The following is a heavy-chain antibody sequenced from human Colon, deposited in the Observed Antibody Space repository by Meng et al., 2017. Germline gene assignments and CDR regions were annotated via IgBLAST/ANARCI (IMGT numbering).Heavy chain of an antibody. CDR2: IGNNGRPI. J-gene: IGHJ4*02. CDR3: ALKGSFFDS. D-gene: IGHD1-26*01. Sequence: VQLVESGGGLVKPGGSLRLSCVGSGFYFNDYYMSGIRQTPGKGLGWVANIGNNGRPIFYADSVKGRFTISRDNARNSLYLQMASLTVEDTALYYCALKGSFFDSWGQGALVTVSS. V-gene: IGHV3-11*01. CDR1: GFYFNDYY.